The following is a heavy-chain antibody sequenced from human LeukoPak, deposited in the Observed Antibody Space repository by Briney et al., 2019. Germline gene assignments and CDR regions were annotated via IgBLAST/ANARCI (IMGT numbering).Heavy chain of an antibody. CDR3: ARGNYNFDT. CDR2: IKEDGSDQ. D-gene: IGHD3-10*01. CDR1: GLTFSPYC. Sequence: TGGSLRLSCAAYGLTFSPYCMPWVRQAPGKGLDWVANIKEDGSDQYYVDSVKGRFTISRDNAKKSLYLQMNSLRVEDTAVYYCARGNYNFDTWGQGTLVTVSS. J-gene: IGHJ4*02. V-gene: IGHV3-7*04.